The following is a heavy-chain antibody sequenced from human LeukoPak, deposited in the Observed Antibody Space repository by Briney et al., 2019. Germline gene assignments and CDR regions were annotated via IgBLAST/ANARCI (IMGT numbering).Heavy chain of an antibody. V-gene: IGHV1-69*05. CDR2: IIPIFGTA. CDR3: ARDRSSGWYTLKA. CDR1: GGTFSSYA. J-gene: IGHJ5*02. D-gene: IGHD6-19*01. Sequence: GSSVKVSCKASGGTFSSYAISWVRQAPGRGLEWMGGIIPIFGTANYAQKFQGRVTITTDESTSTAYMELSSLRSEDTAVYYCARDRSSGWYTLKAWGQGTLVTVSS.